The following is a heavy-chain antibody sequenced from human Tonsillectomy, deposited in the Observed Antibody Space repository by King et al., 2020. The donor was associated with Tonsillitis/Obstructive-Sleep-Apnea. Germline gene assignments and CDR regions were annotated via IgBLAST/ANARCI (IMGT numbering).Heavy chain of an antibody. CDR3: AKDMVYGDTGYFDY. CDR2: ISGDGGST. J-gene: IGHJ4*01. V-gene: IGHV3-43*01. CDR1: GFTFDDYT. Sequence: VQLVESGGVVVQPGGSLRLSCAASGFTFDDYTMHWVRQDPGRELEWVSLISGDGGSTYYADSVKGRFTISRDNSKNYLYLQMNSLRTEDTALYYCAKDMVYGDTGYFDYWGQEPWSPSPQ. D-gene: IGHD5-18*01.